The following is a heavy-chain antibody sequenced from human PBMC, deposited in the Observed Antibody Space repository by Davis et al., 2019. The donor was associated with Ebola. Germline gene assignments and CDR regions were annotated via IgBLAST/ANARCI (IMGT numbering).Heavy chain of an antibody. CDR2: IWYDGSNK. CDR3: AKNLTFWRGCMDV. J-gene: IGHJ6*02. V-gene: IGHV3-30*02. Sequence: GESLKISCAASGFTFSSYAMHWVRQAPGKGLEWVAVIWYDGSNKYYADSVKGRFTISRDNSKNTLYLQMNSLRAEDTAVYYCAKNLTFWRGCMDVWGQGTTVTVSS. CDR1: GFTFSSYA. D-gene: IGHD3-3*01.